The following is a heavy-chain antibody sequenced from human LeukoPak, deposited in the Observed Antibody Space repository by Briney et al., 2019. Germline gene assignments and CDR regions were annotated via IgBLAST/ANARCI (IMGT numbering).Heavy chain of an antibody. J-gene: IGHJ5*01. CDR2: ISVYNGNT. V-gene: IGHV1-18*01. CDR1: GYTFTSYG. D-gene: IGHD3-3*01. Sequence: ASVKVSCKASGYTFTSYGIIWVRQAPGQGLEWMGWISVYNGNTNYAQNLQGRVTMTTDTSTSTAYMELRSLRSDDTAVYYCARAIFGVVIRFDSWGQGTLVIVSS. CDR3: ARAIFGVVIRFDS.